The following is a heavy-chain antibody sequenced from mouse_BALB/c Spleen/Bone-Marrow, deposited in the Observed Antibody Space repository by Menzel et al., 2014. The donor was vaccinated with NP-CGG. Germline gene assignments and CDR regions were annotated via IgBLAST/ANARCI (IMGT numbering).Heavy chain of an antibody. J-gene: IGHJ4*01. V-gene: IGHV14-3*02. D-gene: IGHD1-1*01. Sequence: VQLQQSGAELVKPGASVKLSCRASGFNIKDTYMYWVKQRPEQGLEWIGRIDPANGNTKYDPKFQGKATITADTSSNTAYLQLSSLTSEDTAVYYCARYRYYGSSYAMDYWGQGTSVTVSS. CDR1: GFNIKDTY. CDR3: ARYRYYGSSYAMDY. CDR2: IDPANGNT.